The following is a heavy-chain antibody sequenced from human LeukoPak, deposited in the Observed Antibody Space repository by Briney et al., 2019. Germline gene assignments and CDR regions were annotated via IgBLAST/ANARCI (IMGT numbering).Heavy chain of an antibody. J-gene: IGHJ4*02. V-gene: IGHV3-23*01. D-gene: IGHD3/OR15-3a*01. Sequence: VQPGGSLRLSCAASGFTFSSYAMSWVRQAPGKGLEWVSAITASGDSTYYVDSVKGRFTISRDDSKNTLYLQMNSPRADDTAVYYCAKSDHGFWTGYKRWGQGTLVTVSS. CDR3: AKSDHGFWTGYKR. CDR1: GFTFSSYA. CDR2: ITASGDST.